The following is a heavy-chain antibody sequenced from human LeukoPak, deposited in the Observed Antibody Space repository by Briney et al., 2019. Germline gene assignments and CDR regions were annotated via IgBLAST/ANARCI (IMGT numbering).Heavy chain of an antibody. D-gene: IGHD1-26*01. V-gene: IGHV4-59*01. Sequence: PSETLSLTCTVSGGPISSYYWSWIRQPPGKGLEWIGYIYYSGSTNYNPSLKSRVTISVDTSKNQFSLKLSSVAAADTAVYYCARDRGTYFDYWGQGTLVTVSS. J-gene: IGHJ4*02. CDR3: ARDRGTYFDY. CDR2: IYYSGST. CDR1: GGPISSYY.